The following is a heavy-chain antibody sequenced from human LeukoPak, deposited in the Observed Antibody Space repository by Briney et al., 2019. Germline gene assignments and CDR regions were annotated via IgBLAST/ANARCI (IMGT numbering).Heavy chain of an antibody. CDR3: ARLYGSGSYYRH. J-gene: IGHJ4*02. V-gene: IGHV4-34*01. CDR2: INHSGGT. D-gene: IGHD3-10*01. Sequence: SETLSLTCAVYGGSFSGYYWSWIRQPPGKGLEWIGEINHSGGTNYNPSLKSRVIISVDTSKNQFSLKLSSVTAADTAVYYCARLYGSGSYYRHWCRGILVTVSS. CDR1: GGSFSGYY.